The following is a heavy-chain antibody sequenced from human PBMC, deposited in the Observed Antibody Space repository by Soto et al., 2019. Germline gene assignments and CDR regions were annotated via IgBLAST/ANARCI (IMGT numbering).Heavy chain of an antibody. CDR3: ARDSSSRYYYDSSGYYKDRSMDV. J-gene: IGHJ6*02. D-gene: IGHD3-22*01. Sequence: ASVKVSCKASGYTFTGYYMHWVRQAPGQGLEWMGWINPNSGGTNYAQKFQGWVTMTRDTSISTAYMELSRLRSDDTAVYYCARDSSSRYYYDSSGYYKDRSMDVWGQGTTVNVAS. V-gene: IGHV1-2*04. CDR2: INPNSGGT. CDR1: GYTFTGYY.